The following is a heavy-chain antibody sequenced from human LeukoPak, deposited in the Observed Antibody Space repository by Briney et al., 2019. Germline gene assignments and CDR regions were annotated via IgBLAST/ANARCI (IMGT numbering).Heavy chain of an antibody. D-gene: IGHD5-18*01. CDR2: IIPILGTA. CDR1: GGTFSSYA. J-gene: IGHJ6*02. CDR3: AGATAMVTSFDYYYGMDV. Sequence: ASVKVSCKASGGTFSSYAISWVRQAPGQGLEWMGGIIPILGTANYAQKFQGRVTITADESTSTAYMELSSLRSEDTAVYYCAGATAMVTSFDYYYGMDVWGRGTTVTVSS. V-gene: IGHV1-69*13.